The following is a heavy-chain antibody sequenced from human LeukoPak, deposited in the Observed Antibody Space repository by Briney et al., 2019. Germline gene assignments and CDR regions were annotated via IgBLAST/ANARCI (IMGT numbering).Heavy chain of an antibody. Sequence: GASVKVSCKASGYTFTSYGISWVRQAPGQGLEWMGWISAYNGNTNYAQKLQGRVTMTTDTSTSTAYMELRGLRSDDTAVYYCARVKNDYVWGSYRYTYYFGYWGQGTLVTVSS. CDR2: ISAYNGNT. CDR1: GYTFTSYG. V-gene: IGHV1-18*01. J-gene: IGHJ4*02. D-gene: IGHD3-16*02. CDR3: ARVKNDYVWGSYRYTYYFGY.